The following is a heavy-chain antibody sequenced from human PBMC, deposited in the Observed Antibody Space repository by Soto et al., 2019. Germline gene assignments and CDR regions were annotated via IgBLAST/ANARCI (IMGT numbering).Heavy chain of an antibody. V-gene: IGHV4-59*11. D-gene: IGHD2-15*01. Sequence: QVQLQESGPGLVKPSETLSLTCSVSGVSTSNHYWTWIRKPPGQGPEWIGCIYYRGTTNYTASFTSPAPISLDTSNTQFSLTLTSVPTADTAVYYSASGGATPYPAPEFDYWGQGILVTVSS. CDR2: IYYRGTT. J-gene: IGHJ4*02. CDR3: ASGGATPYPAPEFDY. CDR1: GVSTSNHY.